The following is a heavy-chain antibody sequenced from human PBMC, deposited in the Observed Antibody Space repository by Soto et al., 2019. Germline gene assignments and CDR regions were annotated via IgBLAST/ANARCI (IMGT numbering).Heavy chain of an antibody. V-gene: IGHV3-23*01. Sequence: EVQLLESGGGLVQPGGSLRLSCAASGFPFSTSAMNWVRQAPGKGLEWVSIISASSDAAYYAESVKGRFASSRDNSKNTLYLQMNSQRAEDTAVYYCEKYSGSYPVYNGLSLWGQGTTVTVS. J-gene: IGHJ6*02. CDR2: ISASSDAA. D-gene: IGHD1-26*01. CDR3: EKYSGSYPVYNGLSL. CDR1: GFPFSTSA.